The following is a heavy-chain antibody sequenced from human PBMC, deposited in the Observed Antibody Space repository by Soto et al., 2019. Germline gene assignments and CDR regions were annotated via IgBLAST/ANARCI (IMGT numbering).Heavy chain of an antibody. CDR2: IIPIFGTA. V-gene: IGHV1-69*01. CDR1: GGTFSSYA. J-gene: IGHJ5*02. Sequence: QVQLVQSGAEVKKPGSSVKVSCKASGGTFSSYAISWVRQAPGQGLEWMGGIIPIFGTANYAQKFQGRVTITADESTSTDYMELSSLRSEDTAVYYCAREGPTDDIVVVPAVIRGSWFDPWGQGTLVTVSS. CDR3: AREGPTDDIVVVPAVIRGSWFDP. D-gene: IGHD2-2*02.